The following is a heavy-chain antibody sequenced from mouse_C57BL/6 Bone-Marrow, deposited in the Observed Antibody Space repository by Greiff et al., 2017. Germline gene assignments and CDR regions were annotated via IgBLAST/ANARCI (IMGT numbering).Heavy chain of an antibody. Sequence: QVQLQHPGAELVMPGASVQLSCKASGYTFTSYWMHWVKQRPGQGLEWIGEIDPSDSYTNYNQKFKGKSTLTVDKSYSTAYMQLSSLPSEDSAFYYCARIEAFYYGYFDYWGQGTTLTVSS. CDR2: IDPSDSYT. CDR1: GYTFTSYW. D-gene: IGHD1-1*01. CDR3: ARIEAFYYGYFDY. J-gene: IGHJ2*01. V-gene: IGHV1-69*01.